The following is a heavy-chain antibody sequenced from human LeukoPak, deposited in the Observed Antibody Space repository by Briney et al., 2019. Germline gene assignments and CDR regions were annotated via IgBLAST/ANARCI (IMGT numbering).Heavy chain of an antibody. CDR3: AHRSGVGRVSMILRN. J-gene: IGHJ4*02. CDR1: GFSLSTSGVG. Sequence: SGPTLVKPTQTLTLTCTFSGFSLSTSGVGVGWIRQPPGKALEWLALIYWNDDKRYSPSLKSRLTITKDTSKNQVVLTMTNMDPVDTATYYCAHRSGVGRVSMILRNWGQGTLVTVSS. D-gene: IGHD3/OR15-3a*01. CDR2: IYWNDDK. V-gene: IGHV2-5*01.